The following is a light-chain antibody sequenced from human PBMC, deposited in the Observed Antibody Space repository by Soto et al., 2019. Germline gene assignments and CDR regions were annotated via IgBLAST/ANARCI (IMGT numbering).Light chain of an antibody. CDR2: AAS. V-gene: IGKV1-39*01. Sequence: DIQMTQSPSSLSASVGDSVTITCRASQSINKFLHWYQQKPGKAPKLLIYAASTLQSGVPSRFSGSGSGTEFTLTITSLQPEDFATYFCQQSYIHLTATFGQGTKLEMK. J-gene: IGKJ2*01. CDR1: QSINKF. CDR3: QQSYIHLTAT.